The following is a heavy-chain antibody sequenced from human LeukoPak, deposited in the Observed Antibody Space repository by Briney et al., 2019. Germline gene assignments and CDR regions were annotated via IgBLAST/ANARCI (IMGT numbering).Heavy chain of an antibody. CDR1: GGSISSYY. Sequence: ASETLSLTCTVSGGSISSYYWSWIRQPPGKGLEWVGYIYYSGSTNYNPSLKSRVTISVDTPKNQFSLKLSSVTAADTAVYYCARVPWDVWGKGTTVTISS. CDR2: IYYSGST. CDR3: ARVPWDV. V-gene: IGHV4-59*01. J-gene: IGHJ6*04.